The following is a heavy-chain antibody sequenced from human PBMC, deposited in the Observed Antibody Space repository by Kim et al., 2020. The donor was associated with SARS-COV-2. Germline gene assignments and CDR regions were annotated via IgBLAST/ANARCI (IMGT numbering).Heavy chain of an antibody. CDR1: GFTLGDYA. CDR2: ISWNSGSI. D-gene: IGHD3-9*01. Sequence: GGSLRLSCAASGFTLGDYAMYWVRQAPGKGLEWVSGISWNSGSIAYADSVKGRFTISRDNAQNSLYLQMNSLRTEDTALYYCAKDRASILTAYSSWVFDYWGQGTVVTVSS. V-gene: IGHV3-9*01. CDR3: AKDRASILTAYSSWVFDY. J-gene: IGHJ4*02.